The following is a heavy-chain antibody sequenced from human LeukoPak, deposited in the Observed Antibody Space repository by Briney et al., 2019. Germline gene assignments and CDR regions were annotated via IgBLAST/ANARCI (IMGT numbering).Heavy chain of an antibody. Sequence: ASVKVSCKASGGTFSSYAISWVRQAPGQGLEWMGGIIPIFGTANYAQKFQGRVTITADESTSTAYMELSSLRSEDTAVYYCASLGGSGSYYMYNWFDPWGQGTLVTVSS. CDR1: GGTFSSYA. CDR3: ASLGGSGSYYMYNWFDP. V-gene: IGHV1-69*13. D-gene: IGHD3-10*01. J-gene: IGHJ5*02. CDR2: IIPIFGTA.